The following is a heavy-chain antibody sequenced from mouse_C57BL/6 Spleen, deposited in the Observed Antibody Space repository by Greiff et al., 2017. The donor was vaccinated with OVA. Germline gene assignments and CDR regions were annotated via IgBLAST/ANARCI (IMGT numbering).Heavy chain of an antibody. CDR2: ISDGGSYT. CDR1: GFTFSSYA. D-gene: IGHD4-1*01. V-gene: IGHV5-4*01. Sequence: EVKVEESGGGLVKPGGSLKLSCAASGFTFSSYAMSWVRQTPEKRLEWVANISDGGSYTYYPDNVKGRFTISRDKAKNNPYLQMSHLKSEDTAMYECARDRLGGYPMDYWGQGTSVTVSS. J-gene: IGHJ4*01. CDR3: ARDRLGGYPMDY.